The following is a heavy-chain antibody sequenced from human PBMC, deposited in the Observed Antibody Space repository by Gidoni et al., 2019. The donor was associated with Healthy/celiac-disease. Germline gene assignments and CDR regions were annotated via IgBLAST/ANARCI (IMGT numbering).Heavy chain of an antibody. CDR2: ISYDGSNK. Sequence: QVQLVESGGGVVQPGRSLRLSCAASGFTFSSYGMHWVRQAPGKGLEWVAVISYDGSNKYYADSVKGRFTISRDNSKNTLYLQMNSLRAEDTAVYYCAREPTYDFGWGYFDYWGQGTLVTVSS. CDR1: GFTFSSYG. V-gene: IGHV3-30*03. J-gene: IGHJ4*02. CDR3: AREPTYDFGWGYFDY. D-gene: IGHD3-3*01.